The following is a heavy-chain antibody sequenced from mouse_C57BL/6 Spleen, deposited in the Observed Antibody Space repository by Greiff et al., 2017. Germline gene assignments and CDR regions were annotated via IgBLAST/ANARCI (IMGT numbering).Heavy chain of an antibody. CDR3: TGAESYYGSRDWYFDV. CDR1: GFTFSNYW. D-gene: IGHD1-1*01. V-gene: IGHV6-3*01. Sequence: DVQLVESGGGLVQPGGSMKLSCVASGFTFSNYWMNWVRQSPEKGLEWVAQIRLKSDNYATHYAASVQGRFTISRAASKSSVYLQMNNLRAENTGIYYCTGAESYYGSRDWYFDVWGTGTTVTVSS. CDR2: IRLKSDNYAT. J-gene: IGHJ1*03.